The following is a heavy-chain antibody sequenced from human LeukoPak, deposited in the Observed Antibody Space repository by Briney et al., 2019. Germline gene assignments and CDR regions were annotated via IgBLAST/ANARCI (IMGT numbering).Heavy chain of an antibody. V-gene: IGHV1-2*02. CDR2: INPNSGGT. CDR3: AREDYGGNGHP. J-gene: IGHJ6*02. CDR1: GGTFSSYA. Sequence: ASVKVSCKASGGTFSSYAISWVRQAPGQGLEWMGWINPNSGGTNYAQKFQGRATMTRDTSISTAYMELSRLRSDDTAVHYCAREDYGGNGHPWGQGTTVTVSS. D-gene: IGHD4-23*01.